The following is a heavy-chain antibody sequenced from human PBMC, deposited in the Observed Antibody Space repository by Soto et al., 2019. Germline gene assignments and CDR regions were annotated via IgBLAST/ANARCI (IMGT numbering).Heavy chain of an antibody. V-gene: IGHV6-1*01. CDR2: TYYRSKWYN. CDR1: GDSVSINSAA. Sequence: PSQTLSLTCVIPGDSVSINSAAWNLIRQSPSRGLEWLGRTYYRSKWYNDYAVSVKSRITINPDTSKNQFSLQLNSVTPEDTAVYYCVRTPASGTLDPWGQGTLVTVSS. J-gene: IGHJ5*02. CDR3: VRTPASGTLDP. D-gene: IGHD6-13*01.